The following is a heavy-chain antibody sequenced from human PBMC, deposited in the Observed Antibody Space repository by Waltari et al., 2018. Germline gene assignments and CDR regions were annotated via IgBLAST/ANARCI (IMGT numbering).Heavy chain of an antibody. CDR1: GYTFTSYD. D-gene: IGHD3-3*01. Sequence: QVQLVHSGAEVKKPGASVKVSCKASGYTFTSYDINWVRQATGQGLEWMGWMNPNSGNTGYAQKFQGRVTMTRNTSISTAYMELSSLRSEDTAVYYCARCITIFGVVIDWGQGTLVTVSS. CDR3: ARCITIFGVVID. V-gene: IGHV1-8*01. CDR2: MNPNSGNT. J-gene: IGHJ4*02.